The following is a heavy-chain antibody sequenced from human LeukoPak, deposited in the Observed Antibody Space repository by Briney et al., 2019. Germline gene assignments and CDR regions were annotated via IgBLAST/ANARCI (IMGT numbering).Heavy chain of an antibody. D-gene: IGHD3-10*01. CDR3: ARYGSGSYSFGMDV. CDR2: IYYSGST. V-gene: IGHV4-59*08. J-gene: IGHJ6*02. CDR1: GGSISSYY. Sequence: SETLSLTCTVSGGSISSYYWSWIRQPPGKRLEWIGYIYYSGSTNYNPSLKSRVTISVDTSKNQFSLKLSSVTAADTAVYYCARYGSGSYSFGMDVWGQGTTVTVSS.